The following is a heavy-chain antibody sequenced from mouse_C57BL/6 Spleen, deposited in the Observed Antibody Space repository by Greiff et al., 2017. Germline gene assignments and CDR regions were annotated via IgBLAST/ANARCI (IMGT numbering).Heavy chain of an antibody. CDR1: GYTFTNYW. J-gene: IGHJ1*03. CDR2: IYPGGGYT. Sequence: VQLQQSGAELVRPGTSVKMSCKASGYTFTNYWIGWVKQRPGHGLEWIGDIYPGGGYTNYNEKFKGKATLTADKSSSTAYMQFSSLTSEDSAIYDCATYYGNRRWDFDDWGTGTTVTVSS. D-gene: IGHD2-10*01. CDR3: ATYYGNRRWDFDD. V-gene: IGHV1-63*01.